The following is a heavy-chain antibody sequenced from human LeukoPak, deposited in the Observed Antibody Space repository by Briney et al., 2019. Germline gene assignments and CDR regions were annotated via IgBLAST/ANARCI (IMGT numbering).Heavy chain of an antibody. CDR2: ISSSSSTI. V-gene: IGHV3-48*04. Sequence: PGGSLRLSCAASGFTFSSYSMNWVRQAPGKGLEWVSYISSSSSTIYYADSVKGRFTISRDNAKNSLYLQMNSLRAEDTAVYYCARDSKWLVRTLWGQGTLVTVSS. CDR3: ARDSKWLVRTL. D-gene: IGHD6-19*01. J-gene: IGHJ4*02. CDR1: GFTFSSYS.